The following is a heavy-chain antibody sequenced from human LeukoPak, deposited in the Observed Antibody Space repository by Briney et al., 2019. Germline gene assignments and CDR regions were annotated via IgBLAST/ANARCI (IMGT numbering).Heavy chain of an antibody. V-gene: IGHV3-21*01. CDR3: ARDMLFGESVYNWFDP. J-gene: IGHJ5*02. CDR1: GFTFSTYT. CDR2: ISGSSEYI. Sequence: GGSLRLSCAASGFTFSTYTMNWVRQAPGKGLESVSSISGSSEYIYYADSVRGRFTISRDNAKNSLYLQMNSLRAEDTAVYYCARDMLFGESVYNWFDPWGQGTLVTVSS. D-gene: IGHD3/OR15-3a*01.